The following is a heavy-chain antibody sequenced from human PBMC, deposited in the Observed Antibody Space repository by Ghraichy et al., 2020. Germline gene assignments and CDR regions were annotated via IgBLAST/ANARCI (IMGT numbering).Heavy chain of an antibody. CDR3: ARPWQAMTMVRSVRALAA. CDR2: LHYSGTT. CDR1: GGSISSGSSH. D-gene: IGHD3-10*01. J-gene: IGHJ4*02. Sequence: SETLSLTCTVSGGSISSGSSHWGWIRQPPGKGLEWIGSLHYSGTTYYNPSLKSRGTISADTSKNQFSLNLRSVTAADTAVYYCARPWQAMTMVRSVRALAAWGQGTLVTVSS. V-gene: IGHV4-39*01.